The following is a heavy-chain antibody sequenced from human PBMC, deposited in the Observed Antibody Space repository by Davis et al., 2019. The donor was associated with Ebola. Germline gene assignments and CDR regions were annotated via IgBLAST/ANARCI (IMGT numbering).Heavy chain of an antibody. D-gene: IGHD3-10*01. Sequence: ASVKVSCKASEYTFTGHYIHWVRQAPGQGLEWMGRINPNTGGTNSAQKFQGRVTITRDTSASTAYMELRSLRSDDTAVYYCARDGALWSLYYYGMDVWGQGTLVTVSS. V-gene: IGHV1-2*06. CDR3: ARDGALWSLYYYGMDV. J-gene: IGHJ6*02. CDR1: EYTFTGHY. CDR2: INPNTGGT.